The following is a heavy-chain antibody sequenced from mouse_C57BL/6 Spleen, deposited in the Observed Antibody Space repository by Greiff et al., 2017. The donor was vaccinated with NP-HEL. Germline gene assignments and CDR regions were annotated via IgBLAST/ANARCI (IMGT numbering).Heavy chain of an antibody. CDR2: ISSGGSYT. J-gene: IGHJ2*01. CDR1: GFTFSSYG. V-gene: IGHV5-6*01. Sequence: EVQVVESGGDLVKPGGSLKLSCAASGFTFSSYGMSWVRQTPDKRLEWVATISSGGSYTYYPDSVKGRFTISRDNAKNTLYLQMSSLKSEDTAMYYCARVSRGFDYWGQGTTLTVSS. CDR3: ARVSRGFDY.